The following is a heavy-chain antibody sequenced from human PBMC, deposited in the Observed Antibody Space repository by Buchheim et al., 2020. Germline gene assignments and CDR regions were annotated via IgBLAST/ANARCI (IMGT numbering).Heavy chain of an antibody. CDR3: ARDTFYYDSSGYYYYYGMDV. V-gene: IGHV3-7*01. CDR1: GFTFSNYW. D-gene: IGHD3-22*01. Sequence: EVQLVDSGGGLVKPGGSLRLSCAASGFTFSNYWMSWVRQAPGKGLEWVANIKGDGSEKYLVDSVKGRFTMSRDSAKNSLYLQMNSLRAEDTAVYYCARDTFYYDSSGYYYYYGMDVWGQGTT. J-gene: IGHJ6*02. CDR2: IKGDGSEK.